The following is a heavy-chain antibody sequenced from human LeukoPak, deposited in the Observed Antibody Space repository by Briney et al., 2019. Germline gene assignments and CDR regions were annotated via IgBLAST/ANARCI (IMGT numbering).Heavy chain of an antibody. CDR2: IYSGGTT. J-gene: IGHJ4*02. D-gene: IGHD3-22*01. V-gene: IGHV3-53*01. CDR1: GFTVSSNY. Sequence: GGSLRLCCAASGFTVSSNYRSWVRRAPGKVVEWVSFIYSGGTTYYADSVKGRFTISRDNSKNTLYLQMNRLRAEETAVYYCARAAGGHYYDSSGYLNYWGQGTLVTVSS. CDR3: ARAAGGHYYDSSGYLNY.